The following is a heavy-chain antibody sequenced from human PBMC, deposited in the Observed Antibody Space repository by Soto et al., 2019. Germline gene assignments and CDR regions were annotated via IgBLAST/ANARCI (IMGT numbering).Heavy chain of an antibody. CDR1: GGTFSSYA. V-gene: IGHV1-69*13. Sequence: SVKVSCKASGGTFSSYAISWVRQAPGQGLEWMGGIIPIFGTANYAQKFQGRVTITADESTRTAYMELSSLRSEDTAVYYCARDRWLGDILCYWGQGTLVTVSS. D-gene: IGHD3-10*01. J-gene: IGHJ4*02. CDR3: ARDRWLGDILCY. CDR2: IIPIFGTA.